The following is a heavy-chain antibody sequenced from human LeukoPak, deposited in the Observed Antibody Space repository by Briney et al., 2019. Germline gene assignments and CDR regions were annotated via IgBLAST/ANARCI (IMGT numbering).Heavy chain of an antibody. J-gene: IGHJ3*02. Sequence: GTLRLSCEASGFSFSIYGMSWVRQAPGKGLEWIAEISQNGDSNYNMSLKSRVTISLDKSKNQVSLKLNSVTAADTAVYYCARALGAFDIWGQGTMVTVSS. CDR1: GFSFSIYG. CDR2: ISQNGDS. V-gene: IGHV4-34*01. CDR3: ARALGAFDI.